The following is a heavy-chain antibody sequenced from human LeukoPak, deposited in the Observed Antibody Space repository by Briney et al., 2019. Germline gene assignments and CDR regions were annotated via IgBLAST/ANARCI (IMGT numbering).Heavy chain of an antibody. CDR2: IIGSGGST. CDR1: GFTFSSYA. Sequence: PGGYLRLSCAASGFTFSSYAMSWDRQAPGKGLEWVSAIIGSGGSTYYADSVKGRFTISRDNSKNTPYLQMNSLRAEDTAVYYCAKDQGLLWFGELLYEDYFDYWGQGTLVTVSS. D-gene: IGHD3-10*01. CDR3: AKDQGLLWFGELLYEDYFDY. V-gene: IGHV3-23*01. J-gene: IGHJ4*02.